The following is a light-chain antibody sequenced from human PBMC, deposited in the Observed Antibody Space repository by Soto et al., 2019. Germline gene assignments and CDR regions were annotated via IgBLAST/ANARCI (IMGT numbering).Light chain of an antibody. Sequence: QSTLSQPASVSGSPGQSVTISCTGTSSDIGSYNLGSWYHHRPGQAPKLVIYEVTRRPSVDSNRFSGSKSGNTASLTIAGLQPDDEGDYYCCSYAGGRTFVVLGGGTHLTVL. CDR3: CSYAGGRTFVV. V-gene: IGLV2-23*02. CDR1: SSDIGSYNL. J-gene: IGLJ3*02. CDR2: EVT.